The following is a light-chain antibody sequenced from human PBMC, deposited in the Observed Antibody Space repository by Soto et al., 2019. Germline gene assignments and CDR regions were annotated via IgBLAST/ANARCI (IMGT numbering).Light chain of an antibody. CDR1: SSNVGSYKL. V-gene: IGLV2-23*02. Sequence: QSVLTQPASVSGSPGQSITISCTGTSSNVGSYKLVSWYQQHPGKAPKLMIFEVNKRPSGVSNRFSGSKSGNTASLTISGLQPEDEAEYSCCSYAGSSTYVFGTGTKVTVL. J-gene: IGLJ1*01. CDR2: EVN. CDR3: CSYAGSSTYV.